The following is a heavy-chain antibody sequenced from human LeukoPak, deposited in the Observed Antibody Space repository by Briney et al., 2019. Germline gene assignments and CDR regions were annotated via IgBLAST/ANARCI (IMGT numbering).Heavy chain of an antibody. Sequence: GGSLRLSCAASGFTFSSYSMNWVRQAPGKGLEWVSYISSSSSTIYYADSVKGRFTISRDNAKNSLYLQMNSLRAEDTAVYYCARVEYQLLYGGFDYWGQGTLVTVSP. D-gene: IGHD2-2*02. J-gene: IGHJ4*02. CDR1: GFTFSSYS. CDR2: ISSSSSTI. V-gene: IGHV3-48*01. CDR3: ARVEYQLLYGGFDY.